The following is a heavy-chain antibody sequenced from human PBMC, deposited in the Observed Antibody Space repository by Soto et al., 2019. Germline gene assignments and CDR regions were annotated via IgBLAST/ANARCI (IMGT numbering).Heavy chain of an antibody. CDR2: IYYSGTT. J-gene: IGHJ4*02. Sequence: QVQLQESGPGLVKAAQTLSLTCTVSGGTITTGGHFWSWIRQYPGKGLEWIGYIYYSGTTHYNLSLKSRVTISIDTSKNQFSLNLRSVTAADTAVYYCARVVSGSYLDYWGQGTLVTVSS. CDR1: GGTITTGGHF. V-gene: IGHV4-31*03. D-gene: IGHD1-26*01. CDR3: ARVVSGSYLDY.